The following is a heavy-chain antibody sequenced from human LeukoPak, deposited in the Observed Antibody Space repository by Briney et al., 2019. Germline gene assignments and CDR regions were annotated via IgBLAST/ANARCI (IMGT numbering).Heavy chain of an antibody. J-gene: IGHJ4*02. V-gene: IGHV4-38-2*02. Sequence: SETLSLTCTVSGYSISSGYYWGWIRQPPGKGLEWIGSIYHSGSTNYNPSLKSRVTISVDTSKNQFSLKLSSVTAADTAVYYCATTGGRWLQFRGYAVDYWGQGTLVTVSS. CDR3: ATTGGRWLQFRGYAVDY. D-gene: IGHD5-24*01. CDR2: IYHSGST. CDR1: GYSISSGYY.